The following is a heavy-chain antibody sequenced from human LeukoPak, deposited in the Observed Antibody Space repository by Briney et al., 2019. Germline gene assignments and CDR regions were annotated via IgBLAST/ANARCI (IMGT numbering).Heavy chain of an antibody. J-gene: IGHJ4*02. V-gene: IGHV4-59*01. Sequence: SETLSLTCTVSGGPISTYYWSWIRQPPGKGLEWIGYIYYSGSTNYNPSLKSRVTISIDTSKNQFSLKLGSVTAADTAVYYCAARGYSYGTPFDSWGQGTLVSVSS. CDR2: IYYSGST. CDR3: AARGYSYGTPFDS. D-gene: IGHD5-18*01. CDR1: GGPISTYY.